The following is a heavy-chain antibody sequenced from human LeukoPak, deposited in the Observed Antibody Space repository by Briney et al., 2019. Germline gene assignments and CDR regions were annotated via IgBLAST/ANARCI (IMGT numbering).Heavy chain of an antibody. CDR3: ASTTGVPHLYYYYGMDV. CDR1: GYTFTGYY. Sequence: SVKVSCKASGYTFTGYYMHWVRQAPGQALEWMGWITPFNGNTNYAQKFQDRVTITRDRSMSTAYMELSSLRSEDTAMYYCASTTGVPHLYYYYGMDVWGQGTTVTVSS. D-gene: IGHD2-8*02. CDR2: ITPFNGNT. J-gene: IGHJ6*02. V-gene: IGHV1-45*02.